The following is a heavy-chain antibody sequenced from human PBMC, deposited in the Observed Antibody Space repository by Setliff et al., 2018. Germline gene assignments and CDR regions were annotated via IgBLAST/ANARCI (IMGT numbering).Heavy chain of an antibody. Sequence: PGGSLRLSCAASGFTFSRYWMSWVRRAPGKGLEWVANIKQDGSEKYYVDSVKGRFTISRDNAKNSLYLQMNSLRAEDTAVYYCARDGGEYWGQGTLVTVSS. V-gene: IGHV3-7*01. CDR1: GFTFSRYW. J-gene: IGHJ4*02. CDR3: ARDGGEY. D-gene: IGHD3-3*01. CDR2: IKQDGSEK.